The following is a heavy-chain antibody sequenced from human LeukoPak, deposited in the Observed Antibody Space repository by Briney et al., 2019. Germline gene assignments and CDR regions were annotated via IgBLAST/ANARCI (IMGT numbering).Heavy chain of an antibody. D-gene: IGHD3-22*01. CDR2: ISYDGSNK. CDR1: GFTFSSYA. CDR3: AREVAYCYDSSGYYYADY. Sequence: GRSLRLSCAASGFTFSSYAMHWVRQAPGKGLEWVAVISYDGSNKYYADSVKGRFTISRDNSKNTLYLQMNSLRAEDTAVYYCAREVAYCYDSSGYYYADYWGQGTLVTVSS. J-gene: IGHJ4*02. V-gene: IGHV3-30*01.